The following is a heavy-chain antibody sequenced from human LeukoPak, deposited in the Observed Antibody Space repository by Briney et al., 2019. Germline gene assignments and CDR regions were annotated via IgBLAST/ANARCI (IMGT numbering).Heavy chain of an antibody. CDR2: INPSGGST. V-gene: IGHV1-46*03. J-gene: IGHJ6*03. D-gene: IGHD4-23*01. CDR1: GYTFTSYY. CDR3: ARLPPAYGGNLYMDV. Sequence: ASVKVSCKASGYTFTSYYMHWVRQAPGQGLEWMGIINPSGGSTSYAQKFQGRVTMTRDTSTSTVYMELSSLRSGDTAVYYCARLPPAYGGNLYMDVWGKGTTVTVSS.